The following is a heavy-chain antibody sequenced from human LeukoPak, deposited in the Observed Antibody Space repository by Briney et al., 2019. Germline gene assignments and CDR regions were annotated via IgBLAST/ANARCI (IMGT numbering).Heavy chain of an antibody. Sequence: GGSLRLSCAASGFTFDDYAMHWVRQAPGKGLEWVSGISWNSVSIGYADSVKGRFTISRDNAKNSLYLQMNSLRAEDTALYYCATLRGTEYFQHWGQGTLVTVSS. V-gene: IGHV3-9*01. CDR2: ISWNSVSI. CDR1: GFTFDDYA. J-gene: IGHJ1*01. CDR3: ATLRGTEYFQH.